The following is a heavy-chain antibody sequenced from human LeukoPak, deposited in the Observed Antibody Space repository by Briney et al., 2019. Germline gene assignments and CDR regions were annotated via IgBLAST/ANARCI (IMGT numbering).Heavy chain of an antibody. J-gene: IGHJ6*03. CDR2: IWYGGDNK. CDR1: GFTFRTYG. V-gene: IGHV3-33*01. D-gene: IGHD6-19*01. CDR3: ARESSGHSYYYYMDV. Sequence: GGSLRLSCAASGFTFRTYGMHWVRQAPGKGLEWVAFIWYGGDNKYYADSVKGRFTTSRDNAKNSLYLQMNSLRAEDTAVYYCARESSGHSYYYYMDVWGKGTTVTVSS.